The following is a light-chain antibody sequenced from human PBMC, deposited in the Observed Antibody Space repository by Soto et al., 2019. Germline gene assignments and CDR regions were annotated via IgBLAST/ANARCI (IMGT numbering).Light chain of an antibody. J-gene: IGKJ4*01. CDR1: QSVSSY. CDR3: QQRSNWRWLT. Sequence: EIVLTQSPATLSLSPGERATLSCRASQSVSSYLAWYQQKPGQSPRPLIYDASNRATGIPARFSGSGSGTDFTLTISSLEPEDFAVYYCQQRSNWRWLTFGGGTKVDIK. V-gene: IGKV3-11*01. CDR2: DAS.